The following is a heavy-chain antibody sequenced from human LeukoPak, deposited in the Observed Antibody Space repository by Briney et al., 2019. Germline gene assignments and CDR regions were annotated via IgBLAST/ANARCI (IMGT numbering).Heavy chain of an antibody. D-gene: IGHD3-10*01. V-gene: IGHV1-69*05. Sequence: PGASVKVSCKASGGTFSSYAISWVRQAPGQGLEWMGGIIPIFGTANYAQKFQGRVTITTDESTSTAYMELSSLRSEDTAVYYCASDTYYYGSGRYYYYYMDVWGKGTTVTVSS. J-gene: IGHJ6*03. CDR2: IIPIFGTA. CDR3: ASDTYYYGSGRYYYYYMDV. CDR1: GGTFSSYA.